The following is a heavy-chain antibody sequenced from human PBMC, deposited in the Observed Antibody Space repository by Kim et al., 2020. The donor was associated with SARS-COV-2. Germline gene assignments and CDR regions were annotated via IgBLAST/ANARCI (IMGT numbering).Heavy chain of an antibody. CDR3: ARAGCDFDI. CDR2: GRT. Sequence: GRTSYAETIKDRVTMTRHPSTSTVYMRLSSLRAEDTAVYYCARAGCDFDIWGQGTMVTVSS. J-gene: IGHJ3*02. V-gene: IGHV1-46*01. D-gene: IGHD6-19*01.